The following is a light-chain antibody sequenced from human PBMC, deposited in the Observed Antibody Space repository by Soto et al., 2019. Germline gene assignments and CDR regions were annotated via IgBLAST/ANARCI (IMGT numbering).Light chain of an antibody. CDR3: QQYNTWPLIT. J-gene: IGKJ5*01. V-gene: IGKV3-15*01. CDR2: GAS. Sequence: EIVMTQSPGTLSVSPGERATLSCSSSQTVSRHLAWYQQKPGQAPRLLIFGASTRATGIPDRFSGSGSGTDFTLTISSLQSEDFAVYYCQQYNTWPLITFGPGTRLEIK. CDR1: QTVSRH.